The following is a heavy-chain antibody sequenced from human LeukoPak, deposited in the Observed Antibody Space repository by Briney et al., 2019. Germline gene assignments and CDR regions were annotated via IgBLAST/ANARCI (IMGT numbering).Heavy chain of an antibody. V-gene: IGHV3-23*01. CDR3: AKRYGDPFGFDY. CDR1: GFTFSSYA. Sequence: GGSLRLSCAASGFTFSSYAMSWVRQAPGKGLEWASAISGSGGSTYYADSVKGRFTISRDNSKNTLYLQMNSLRAEDTAVYYCAKRYGDPFGFDYWGQGTLVTVS. J-gene: IGHJ4*02. CDR2: ISGSGGST. D-gene: IGHD4-17*01.